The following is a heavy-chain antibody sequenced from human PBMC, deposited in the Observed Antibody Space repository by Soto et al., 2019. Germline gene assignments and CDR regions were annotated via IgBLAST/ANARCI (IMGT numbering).Heavy chain of an antibody. Sequence: PSETLSLTCTVSGGSITSSNYYWGWIRQSPGKGLEWVSVISGSGGSTYYADSVKGRFTISRDTSKNTMDLQMNSLRDEDTAVYYCAKEDCGSSRCNRFFDYWGQGTLVTVSS. CDR3: AKEDCGSSRCNRFFDY. CDR1: GGSITSSNYY. CDR2: ISGSGGST. J-gene: IGHJ4*02. D-gene: IGHD2-2*01. V-gene: IGHV3-23*01.